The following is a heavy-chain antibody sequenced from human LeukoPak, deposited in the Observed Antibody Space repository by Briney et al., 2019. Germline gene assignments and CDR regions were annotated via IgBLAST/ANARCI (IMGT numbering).Heavy chain of an antibody. Sequence: PGGSLRLSCAASGFTFDTYNFNWVRQAPGKGLEWVASIRSYSSYIHYADSVKGRFTISGDDAKKSLDLQMNSLRAEDTAVYFCARYSEVYYYVDVWGAGTTVIVSS. D-gene: IGHD2-21*01. J-gene: IGHJ6*03. V-gene: IGHV3-21*01. CDR3: ARYSEVYYYVDV. CDR1: GFTFDTYN. CDR2: IRSYSSYI.